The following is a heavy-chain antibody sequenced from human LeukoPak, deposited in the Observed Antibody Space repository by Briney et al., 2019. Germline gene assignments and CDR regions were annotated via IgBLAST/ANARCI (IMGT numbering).Heavy chain of an antibody. Sequence: GGSLRLSCAASGFTVSSHYMSWVRQAPGKGLEWVSFIYSGGSTYYADSVKGRFTISRDNSKNTLYLQMNSLRAEDTAVYYCARNGRVPAAMSFSYFYYMDVWGKGTTVTVSS. CDR2: IYSGGST. V-gene: IGHV3-53*01. D-gene: IGHD2-2*01. CDR3: ARNGRVPAAMSFSYFYYMDV. CDR1: GFTVSSHY. J-gene: IGHJ6*03.